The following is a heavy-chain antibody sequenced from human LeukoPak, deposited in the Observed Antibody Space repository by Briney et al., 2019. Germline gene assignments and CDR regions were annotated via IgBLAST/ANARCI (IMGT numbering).Heavy chain of an antibody. D-gene: IGHD5-24*01. J-gene: IGHJ4*02. Sequence: SETLSLTCTVSGASITTYYWSWIRQPAGKGLEWIGRIYISGSTSYNPSLTSRVTMSLDTSKNQFSLNLSSVTAADTAVYYCARGGERWLQPFDYWGQETLVTVSS. CDR3: ARGGERWLQPFDY. CDR2: IYISGST. CDR1: GASITTYY. V-gene: IGHV4-4*07.